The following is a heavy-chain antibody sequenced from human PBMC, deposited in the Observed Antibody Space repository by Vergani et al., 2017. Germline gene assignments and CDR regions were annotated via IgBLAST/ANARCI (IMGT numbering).Heavy chain of an antibody. CDR2: IIPLFGTA. CDR1: GGTFSSYA. D-gene: IGHD6-19*01. V-gene: IGHV1-69*01. J-gene: IGHJ4*02. CDR3: AGERGSSCPFDY. Sequence: QVQLVQSGAEVKKPGSSVKVSCKASGGTFSSYAINWVRQAPGQGLEWMGGIIPLFGTANYVKNFQGRVTITADESTSTAYMELSSMRFEATAVYYCAGERGSSCPFDYWGQGTLVTVSS.